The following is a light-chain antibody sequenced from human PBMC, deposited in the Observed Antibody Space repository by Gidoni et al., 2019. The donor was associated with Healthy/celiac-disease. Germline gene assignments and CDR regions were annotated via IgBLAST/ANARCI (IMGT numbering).Light chain of an antibody. V-gene: IGLV9-49*01. CDR3: GADHGSGSNFGVV. J-gene: IGLJ2*01. CDR1: SGYSNYN. Sequence: QPVLTQPPSASASLGASVTLTCTLSSGYSNYNVDWYQQRPWKATRFVMRVGTGGIVGSKGDGIPDRFSVVGSGLKRYLTIKNSQEEDESDYDCGADHGSGSNFGVVFGGGTKLTVL. CDR2: VGTGGIVG.